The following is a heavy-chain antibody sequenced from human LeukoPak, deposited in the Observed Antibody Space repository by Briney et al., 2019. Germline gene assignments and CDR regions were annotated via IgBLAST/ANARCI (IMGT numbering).Heavy chain of an antibody. V-gene: IGHV3-9*01. J-gene: IGHJ4*02. CDR1: GFTFDDYA. Sequence: GGSLRLSCAASGFTFDDYAMHWVRQAPGKGLEWVSGISWNSGSIGYADSVKGRFTISRDNAKNSLYLQMNSLRAEDTALYYCAKGLPSTYSSSWFDYWGQGTLVTVSS. D-gene: IGHD6-13*01. CDR2: ISWNSGSI. CDR3: AKGLPSTYSSSWFDY.